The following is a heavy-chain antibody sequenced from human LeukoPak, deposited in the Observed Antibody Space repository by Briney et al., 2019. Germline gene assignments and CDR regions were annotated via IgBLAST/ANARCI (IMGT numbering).Heavy chain of an antibody. V-gene: IGHV4-59*12. D-gene: IGHD3-10*01. Sequence: NPSETLSLTCTVSGGSISSYYWSWIRQPPGKGLEWIGYIYYSGSTNYNPSLKSRVTISIDTSKNQFSLKLNSVTAADTAVYYCARRGGAMVRGVIQSSYYYYYMDVWGKGTTVTISS. J-gene: IGHJ6*03. CDR2: IYYSGST. CDR3: ARRGGAMVRGVIQSSYYYYYMDV. CDR1: GGSISSYY.